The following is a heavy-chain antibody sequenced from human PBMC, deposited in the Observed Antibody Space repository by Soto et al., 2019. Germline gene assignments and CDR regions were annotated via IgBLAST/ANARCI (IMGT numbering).Heavy chain of an antibody. Sequence: QVQLQESGPGLVKPSGTLSLTCDVSSGSMNSGHWWSWVRQPPGQGLEWVGHIHRSEATNYNPSLRSRVAISLDESKNQFSLKLNSVTAADTAVYYCARVGLRWYFDFWGRGTLVTVSS. CDR3: ARVGLRWYFDF. CDR2: IHRSEAT. CDR1: SGSMNSGHW. D-gene: IGHD3-16*01. V-gene: IGHV4-4*02. J-gene: IGHJ2*01.